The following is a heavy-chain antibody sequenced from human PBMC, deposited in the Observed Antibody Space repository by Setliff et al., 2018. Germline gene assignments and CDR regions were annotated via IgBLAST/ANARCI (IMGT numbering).Heavy chain of an antibody. J-gene: IGHJ6*03. V-gene: IGHV3-20*04. Sequence: GESLKISCLASGFTFDDYGMSWVRQAPGKGLEWVSGLSWRGDNIGYADSVKGRFTISRDNAKNSLYLQMTSLRAEDTALYYCAKGFGGRGYDYYYMDVWGKGTTVTVSS. CDR1: GFTFDDYG. D-gene: IGHD3-3*01. CDR3: AKGFGGRGYDYYYMDV. CDR2: LSWRGDNI.